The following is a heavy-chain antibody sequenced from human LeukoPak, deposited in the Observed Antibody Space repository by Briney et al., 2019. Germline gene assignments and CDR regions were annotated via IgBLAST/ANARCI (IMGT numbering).Heavy chain of an antibody. V-gene: IGHV1-8*01. J-gene: IGHJ4*02. CDR1: GYTFTSYD. CDR3: ARARGVGATDY. CDR2: MNPNSGNT. D-gene: IGHD1-26*01. Sequence: VASVTVSCKASGYTFTSYDINWVRQAPGQGLEWMGWMNPNSGNTGYAQKFQGIVTMTRNTSISTAYMELSSLRSEDTAVYYCARARGVGATDYWGQETLVTVSS.